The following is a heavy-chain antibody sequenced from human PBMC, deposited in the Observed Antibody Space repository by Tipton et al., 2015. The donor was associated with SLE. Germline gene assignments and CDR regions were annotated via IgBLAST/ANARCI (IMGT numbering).Heavy chain of an antibody. Sequence: SLRLSCAASGFTFSSYWMHWVRQAPGKGLVWVSRINSSSYIYYANSVKGRFTISRDNAKNSLYLQMNSQRAEATAVYYCARDSEDILTGYYHFDYWGQGTLVTVS. CDR1: GFTFSSYW. D-gene: IGHD3-9*01. CDR3: ARDSEDILTGYYHFDY. V-gene: IGHV3-21*03. J-gene: IGHJ4*02. CDR2: INSSSYI.